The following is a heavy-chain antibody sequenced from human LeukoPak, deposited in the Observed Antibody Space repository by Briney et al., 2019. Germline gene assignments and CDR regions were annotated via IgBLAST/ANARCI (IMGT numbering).Heavy chain of an antibody. J-gene: IGHJ4*02. CDR3: ARGRSDYYGSGTYYQFDY. CDR2: FDPEDGET. Sequence: GASVTVSCKVSGYTLTELSMHWVRQAPGKGLEWMGGFDPEDGETIYAQKFQGRVTITRSTSINTAYMELNSLKSEDTAVYYCARGRSDYYGSGTYYQFDYWGQGTLVTVSS. CDR1: GYTLTELS. V-gene: IGHV1-24*01. D-gene: IGHD3-10*01.